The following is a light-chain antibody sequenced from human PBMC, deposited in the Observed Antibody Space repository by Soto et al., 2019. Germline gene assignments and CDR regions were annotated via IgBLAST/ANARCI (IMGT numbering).Light chain of an antibody. CDR2: GNS. CDR3: QSYDRSLSGVG. J-gene: IGLJ2*01. V-gene: IGLV1-40*01. CDR1: SSNIGAGYD. Sequence: QSVLTQPPSVSGAPGQRVTISCTGSSSNIGAGYDVHWYQQLPGTAPKLLIYGNSNRPSGVPDRFSGSKSGTSASLAITGLRAEDEADYYCQSYDRSLSGVGLGGGTKRTVL.